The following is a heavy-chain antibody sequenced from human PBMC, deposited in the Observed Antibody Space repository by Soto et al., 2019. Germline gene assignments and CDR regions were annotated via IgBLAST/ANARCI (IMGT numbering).Heavy chain of an antibody. CDR2: IIPILGIA. D-gene: IGHD4-17*01. CDR1: GGTFSSYT. CDR3: ARSVNGDYYFDY. J-gene: IGHJ4*02. V-gene: IGHV1-69*02. Sequence: ASVKVSCKASGGTFSSYTISWVRQAPGQGLEWMGRIIPILGIANYAQKFQGRVTITADKSTSTAYMELSSLRSEDTAVHYCARSVNGDYYFDYWGQGTLVNVS.